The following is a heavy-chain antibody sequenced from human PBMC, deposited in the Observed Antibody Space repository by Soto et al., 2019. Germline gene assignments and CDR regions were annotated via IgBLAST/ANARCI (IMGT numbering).Heavy chain of an antibody. D-gene: IGHD3-22*01. CDR2: ISAYNGNT. CDR3: ARGVPDHYYDSSVYYVASFDP. V-gene: IGHV1-18*01. CDR1: GYTFTSYG. J-gene: IGHJ5*02. Sequence: GASVKVSCKASGYTFTSYGISWVRQAPGQGLEWMGWISAYNGNTNYAQKLQGRVTMTTDTSTSTAYMELRILRSDDTAVYYCARGVPDHYYDSSVYYVASFDPWGQGTLVTVSS.